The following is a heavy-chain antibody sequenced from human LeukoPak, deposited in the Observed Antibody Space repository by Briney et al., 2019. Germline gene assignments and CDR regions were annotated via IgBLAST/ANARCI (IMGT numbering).Heavy chain of an antibody. Sequence: SVKVSCKASRGTFSSYAISWVRQAPGQGLEWMGRIIPIFGTANYAQKFQGRVTITTDESTSTAYMELSSLRSEDTAVYYCARDSLTHYYDSSGYPEGHNWFDPWGQGTLVTVSS. CDR2: IIPIFGTA. J-gene: IGHJ5*02. CDR3: ARDSLTHYYDSSGYPEGHNWFDP. CDR1: RGTFSSYA. V-gene: IGHV1-69*05. D-gene: IGHD3-22*01.